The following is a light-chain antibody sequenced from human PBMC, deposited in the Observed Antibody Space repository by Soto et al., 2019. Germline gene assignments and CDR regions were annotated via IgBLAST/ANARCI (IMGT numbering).Light chain of an antibody. CDR3: QQSYSTPRT. J-gene: IGKJ2*01. CDR1: QSISNY. CDR2: AAS. Sequence: DIQMTQSPSSLSASIGDRVTITCRAGQSISNYLNWYQQKPGKAPKFLIYAASSLQSGVPSRFSGSGSGTDFTLTISSLQPEDFATYYCQQSYSTPRTFGQGNKLEIK. V-gene: IGKV1-39*01.